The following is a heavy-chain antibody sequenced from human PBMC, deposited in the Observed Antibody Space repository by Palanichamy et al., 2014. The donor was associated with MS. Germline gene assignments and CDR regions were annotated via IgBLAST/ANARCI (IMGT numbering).Heavy chain of an antibody. J-gene: IGHJ5*02. V-gene: IGHV3-74*03. CDR3: YCGDDCVS. CDR2: INSDGSVK. Sequence: EVHLVESGGGLVQPGGSLRLSCAASGFTFSSNRMHWIRQAPGKGLVWVSHINSDGSVKSYADSVKGRFTISRDNAKNTLFLQMNSLSAEDTAVYYCYCGDDCVSWGQGMLVTVSS. CDR1: GFTFSSNR. D-gene: IGHD2-21*02.